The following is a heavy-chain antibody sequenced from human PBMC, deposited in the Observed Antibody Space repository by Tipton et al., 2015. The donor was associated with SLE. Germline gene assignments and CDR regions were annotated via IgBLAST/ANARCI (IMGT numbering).Heavy chain of an antibody. CDR1: GDSISRSNY. CDR2: IYHSGNA. CDR3: AREPRNRAPYGMDV. D-gene: IGHD3-10*01. V-gene: IGHV4-38-2*02. Sequence: TLSLTCSVSGDSISRSNYWGWFRQAPGKGLEWIGTIYHSGNAYYAPSLKSRVSISVDTSRNQFSLTLTSVKAADTAVYFCAREPRNRAPYGMDVWGRGTTVTVSS. J-gene: IGHJ6*02.